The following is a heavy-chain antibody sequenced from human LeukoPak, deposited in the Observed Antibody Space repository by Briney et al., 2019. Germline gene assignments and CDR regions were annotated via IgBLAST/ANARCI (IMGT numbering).Heavy chain of an antibody. CDR3: ARARGEYQLLPLGY. D-gene: IGHD2-2*01. J-gene: IGHJ4*02. CDR2: ISSSSSYI. Sequence: PGGSLRLSCAASGFTFSSYSMNWVRQAPGKGLEWVSSISSSSSYIYYADSVKGRFTISRDNAKNSLYLQMNSLRAEDTAVYYCARARGEYQLLPLGYWGQGTLVTVSS. CDR1: GFTFSSYS. V-gene: IGHV3-21*01.